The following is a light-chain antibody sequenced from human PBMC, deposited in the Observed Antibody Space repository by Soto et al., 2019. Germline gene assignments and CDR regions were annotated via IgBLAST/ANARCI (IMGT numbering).Light chain of an antibody. V-gene: IGKV1-39*01. Sequence: DIQMTQFPSSLSASVGDRVTISCRASQSLSNYLNWYQHKSGTATKLLIYAASSLQSGVPPRFSGSGSGTDFTLTISSMQPEDYATYYCQQSYSIPLTFGGGTRWIS. CDR1: QSLSNY. J-gene: IGKJ4*01. CDR2: AAS. CDR3: QQSYSIPLT.